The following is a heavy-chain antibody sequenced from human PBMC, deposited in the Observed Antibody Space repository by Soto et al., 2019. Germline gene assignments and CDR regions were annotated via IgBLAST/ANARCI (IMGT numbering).Heavy chain of an antibody. Sequence: XGSLRLSCAASGFCFSSNFMSWVRQAPGKGLEWVSVIYSGGSRYYADSVKGRFTISRDNSKNTLFLQMNSLRAEDTAVYYCARKIGPTYGSGVFDHWGQGNLVTVSS. CDR3: ARKIGPTYGSGVFDH. CDR1: GFCFSSNF. CDR2: IYSGGSR. V-gene: IGHV3-53*01. J-gene: IGHJ4*02. D-gene: IGHD3-10*01.